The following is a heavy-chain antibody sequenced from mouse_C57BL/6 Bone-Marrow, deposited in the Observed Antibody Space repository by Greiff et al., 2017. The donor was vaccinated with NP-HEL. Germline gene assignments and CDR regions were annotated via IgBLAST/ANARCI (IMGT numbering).Heavy chain of an antibody. Sequence: VKLQESGAELVRPGASVKLSCKASGYTFTDYYINWVKQRPGQGLEWIARIYPGSGNTYYNEKFKGKATLTAEKSSSTAYMQLSSLTSEDSAVYFCARYGIYAMDYWGQGTSVTVSS. D-gene: IGHD2-1*01. V-gene: IGHV1-76*01. CDR3: ARYGIYAMDY. CDR2: IYPGSGNT. J-gene: IGHJ4*01. CDR1: GYTFTDYY.